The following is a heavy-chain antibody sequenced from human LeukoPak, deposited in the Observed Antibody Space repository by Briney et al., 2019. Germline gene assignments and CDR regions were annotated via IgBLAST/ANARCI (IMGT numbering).Heavy chain of an antibody. J-gene: IGHJ5*02. D-gene: IGHD3-3*01. CDR1: GGSISSYY. CDR3: ARHVSGVVIYQEGNWFDP. Sequence: SETLSLTCTVSGGSISSYYWSWIRQPPGKGLEWIGYIYYSGSTNYNPSLKSRVTISVDTSKNQFSLKLSSVAAADTAVYYCARHVSGVVIYQEGNWFDPWGQGTLVTVSS. CDR2: IYYSGST. V-gene: IGHV4-59*08.